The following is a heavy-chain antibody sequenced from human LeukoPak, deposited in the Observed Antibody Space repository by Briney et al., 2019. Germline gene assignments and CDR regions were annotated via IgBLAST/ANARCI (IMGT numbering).Heavy chain of an antibody. V-gene: IGHV1-2*02. J-gene: IGHJ4*02. D-gene: IGHD3-10*01. CDR3: ARDPMTGFGESLDY. CDR1: EYIFTAYY. CDR2: INPNTGGT. Sequence: ASVKASCKASEYIFTAYYMHWVRQAPGPGLEWMGWINPNTGGTNSAEKFQGRVTMTRDTTISTAYMELSRLRSDDTAVYFCARDPMTGFGESLDYWGQGTLVTVSS.